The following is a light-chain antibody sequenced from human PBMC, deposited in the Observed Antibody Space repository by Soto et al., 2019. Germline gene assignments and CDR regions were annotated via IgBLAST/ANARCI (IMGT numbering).Light chain of an antibody. CDR2: GAS. V-gene: IGKV3-20*01. CDR3: QQYNSYSLT. Sequence: EIVLTQSPGILSLSPGERATLSCRASQSVSNNYLAWYQQKPGQAPRLLIYGASNRATGIPDRFSGSGSGTDFTLTISSLQPGDFATYYCQQYNSYSLTFGQGTKVDI. CDR1: QSVSNNY. J-gene: IGKJ1*01.